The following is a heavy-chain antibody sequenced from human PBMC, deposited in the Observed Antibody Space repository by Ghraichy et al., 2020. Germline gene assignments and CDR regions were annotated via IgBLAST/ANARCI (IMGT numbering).Heavy chain of an antibody. Sequence: SVKVSCKASGGSFSNSAISWVRQAPGQGLEWLGRIIPILGLPLYAQKFRGRVTITADKSTSIAYMELNSLRSDDTAVYYCARGRLAVVSSFGLDVWGQGTTVTVSS. V-gene: IGHV1-69*04. CDR1: GGSFSNSA. D-gene: IGHD3-3*01. J-gene: IGHJ6*02. CDR2: IIPILGLP. CDR3: ARGRLAVVSSFGLDV.